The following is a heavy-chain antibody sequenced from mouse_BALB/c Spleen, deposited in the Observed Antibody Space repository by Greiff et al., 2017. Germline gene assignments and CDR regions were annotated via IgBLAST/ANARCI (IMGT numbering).Heavy chain of an antibody. CDR3: ARAGGGYYLAWFAY. D-gene: IGHD2-3*01. Sequence: QVQLQQSGAELAKPGASVKMSCKASGYTFTSYWMHWVKQRPGQGLEWIGYINPSTGYTEYNQKFKDKATLTADKSSSTAYMQLSSLTSGDSAVYYSARAGGGYYLAWFAYRGQGTLVTVSA. CDR1: GYTFTSYW. CDR2: INPSTGYT. J-gene: IGHJ3*01. V-gene: IGHV1-7*01.